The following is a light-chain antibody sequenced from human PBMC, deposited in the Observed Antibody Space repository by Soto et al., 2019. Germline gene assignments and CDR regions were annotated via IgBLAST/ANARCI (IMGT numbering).Light chain of an antibody. CDR2: EVS. CDR1: SSDVGGYNY. CDR3: SSYTSSSTYV. J-gene: IGLJ1*01. V-gene: IGLV2-14*01. Sequence: QSVLTQPASVSGSPGQSITISCTGTSSDVGGYNYVSWYQHHPGKAPKLMIYEVSSRPSGVSNRFSGSKSGNTASLTISGLQPEDEADYYCSSYTSSSTYVFGTGTKLTVL.